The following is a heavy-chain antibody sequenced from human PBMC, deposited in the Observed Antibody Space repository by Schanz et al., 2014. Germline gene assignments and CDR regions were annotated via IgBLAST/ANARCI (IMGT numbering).Heavy chain of an antibody. V-gene: IGHV1-18*01. D-gene: IGHD3-10*01. CDR1: GYIFGSHG. CDR2: INAHTGNT. Sequence: QLMQSGSEVRKPGASVKVSCKASGYIFGSHGMTWVRQAPGQGPELMGWINAHTGNTQYAQKFQGRVTMTRDTSTSTVYMELSSLRSEDTAVYYCARGGFGEVSYFDYWGQGTLVTVSS. CDR3: ARGGFGEVSYFDY. J-gene: IGHJ4*02.